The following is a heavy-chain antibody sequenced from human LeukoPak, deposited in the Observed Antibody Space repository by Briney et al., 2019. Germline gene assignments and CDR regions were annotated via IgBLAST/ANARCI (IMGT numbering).Heavy chain of an antibody. Sequence: SGGSLRLSCAASGFTFSSYWMSWVRQAPGKGLEWVANIKQDGSEKYYVDSVKGRFTISRDNAKNSLYLQMNSLRAEDTAVYYCAKKQWRDQFDYWGQGTLVTVSS. CDR1: GFTFSSYW. J-gene: IGHJ4*02. V-gene: IGHV3-7*03. CDR3: AKKQWRDQFDY. D-gene: IGHD6-19*01. CDR2: IKQDGSEK.